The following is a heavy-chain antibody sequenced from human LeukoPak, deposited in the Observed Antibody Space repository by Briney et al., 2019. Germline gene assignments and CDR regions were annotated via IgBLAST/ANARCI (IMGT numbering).Heavy chain of an antibody. J-gene: IGHJ4*02. CDR1: GFTFSSHA. CDR2: MSYDGSKK. V-gene: IGHV3-30*04. D-gene: IGHD6-13*01. Sequence: GRSLRLSCAASGFTFSSHAMNWVRQAPGKGLEWVAVMSYDGSKKYYADSVKGRFTISRDNSKNTLYLQMNSLRAEDTAVYYCAREGIAAAGSHWGQGTLVTVSS. CDR3: AREGIAAAGSH.